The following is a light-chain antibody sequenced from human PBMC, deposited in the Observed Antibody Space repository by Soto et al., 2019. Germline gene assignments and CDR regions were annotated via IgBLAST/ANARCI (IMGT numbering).Light chain of an antibody. CDR1: QNVSSN. CDR2: VAS. CDR3: QPDNVWPLT. Sequence: EIVMTQSPATLSVSPGERATLSCRASQNVSSNLAWYQQKPGKTPTLLIYVASTRATGITARLSGSGSGTEFTLTISSLQSEDFAVYYCQPDNVWPLTFGGGTKVEFK. V-gene: IGKV3-15*01. J-gene: IGKJ4*01.